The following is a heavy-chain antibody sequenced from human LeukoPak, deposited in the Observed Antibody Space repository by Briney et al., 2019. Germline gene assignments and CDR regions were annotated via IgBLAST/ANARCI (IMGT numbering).Heavy chain of an antibody. D-gene: IGHD2-15*01. CDR3: AGSRVPGAVDI. CDR2: IKQDGSAK. V-gene: IGHV3-7*05. CDR1: GFTFSSHW. J-gene: IGHJ3*02. Sequence: GRSLRLSCAASGFTFSSHWMNWVRQAPGKGLEWVANIKQDGSAKYCVDSVKGRCTISRDNAKNSLYLQMNSLRAEDTAVYYCAGSRVPGAVDIWGQGTMVTVSS.